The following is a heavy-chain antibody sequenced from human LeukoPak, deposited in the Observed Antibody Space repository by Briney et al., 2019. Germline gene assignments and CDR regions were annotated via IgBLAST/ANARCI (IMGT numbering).Heavy chain of an antibody. D-gene: IGHD2-8*01. J-gene: IGHJ6*03. CDR3: ARGLRVLDYYYYMDV. CDR2: INHSGST. Sequence: SETLSLTCAVYGGSFSGYYWSWIRQPPGKGLEWTGEINHSGSTNYNPSLKSRVTISVDTSKNQFSLKLSSVTAADTAVYYCARGLRVLDYYYYMDVWGKGTTVTVSS. V-gene: IGHV4-34*01. CDR1: GGSFSGYY.